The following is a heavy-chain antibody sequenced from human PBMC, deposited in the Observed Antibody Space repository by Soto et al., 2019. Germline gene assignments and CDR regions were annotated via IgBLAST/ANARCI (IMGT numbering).Heavy chain of an antibody. Sequence: QLQLQESGPGLVKPSETLSLTCTVSGGSISSRNYYWNWIRQPPGKGPEGIGRIFHSGTTYYNPSLTSQVTVHVDTSKNQSSLKLNSVTAADTAVYYCAPCEALVAGGFDHWGQGILVTVSS. J-gene: IGHJ4*01. CDR1: GGSISSRNYY. V-gene: IGHV4-39*01. CDR3: APCEALVAGGFDH. D-gene: IGHD5-12*01. CDR2: IFHSGTT.